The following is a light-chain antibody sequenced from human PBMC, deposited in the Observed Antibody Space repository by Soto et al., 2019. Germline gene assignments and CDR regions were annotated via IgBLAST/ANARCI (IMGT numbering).Light chain of an antibody. J-gene: IGKJ1*01. CDR3: QQRSNWPWT. Sequence: EIVMTQSPATLSVSPVERASLSCRASQSVSTNLAWYQQKPGQGPRLLIYDASNRATGIPARFSGSGSGTDFTLTISSLEPEDFAVYYCQQRSNWPWTLGQGTKVDIK. CDR1: QSVSTN. CDR2: DAS. V-gene: IGKV3-11*01.